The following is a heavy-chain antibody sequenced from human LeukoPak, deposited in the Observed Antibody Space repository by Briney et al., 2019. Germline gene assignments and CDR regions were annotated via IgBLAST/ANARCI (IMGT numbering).Heavy chain of an antibody. CDR3: AGPNTNSRFAY. J-gene: IGHJ4*02. Sequence: SETLSLTCSVSGGSITSTTYYWGWIRQPPGKGLEWIGSIYRSGDTYYNPSLKGRVTMSVDASKNQFSLSLSSLTASDTAVYYCAGPNTNSRFAYWGQGVVVTVSS. CDR1: GGSITSTTYY. V-gene: IGHV4-39*01. D-gene: IGHD1-1*01. CDR2: IYRSGDT.